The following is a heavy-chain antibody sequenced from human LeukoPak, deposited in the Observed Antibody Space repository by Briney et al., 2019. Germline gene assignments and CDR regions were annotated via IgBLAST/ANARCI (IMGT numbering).Heavy chain of an antibody. Sequence: SVKVSCKASGGTFSSYAISWVRQAPGQGLEWMGGIIPIFGTANYAQKFQGRVTITADESTSTAYMELSSLRSEDTAVYYCARDRGDRYNWNDGPRHTSYYYYGMDVWGKGTTVTVSS. CDR3: ARDRGDRYNWNDGPRHTSYYYYGMDV. V-gene: IGHV1-69*01. CDR1: GGTFSSYA. J-gene: IGHJ6*04. CDR2: IIPIFGTA. D-gene: IGHD1-1*01.